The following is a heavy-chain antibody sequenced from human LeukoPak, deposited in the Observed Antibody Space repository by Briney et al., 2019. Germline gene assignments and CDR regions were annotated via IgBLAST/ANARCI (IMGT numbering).Heavy chain of an antibody. Sequence: GGSLRLSCAASGLTDSSNHISWARQGPGKGLEWVSAIYSGGTTYYADSVNGRFTISRDNSKNTVYLQMNSLTTEDTAVYYCAKQMSSATTFDYWGQGTLVTVSS. J-gene: IGHJ4*02. CDR2: IYSGGTT. CDR1: GLTDSSNH. CDR3: AKQMSSATTFDY. D-gene: IGHD3-10*01. V-gene: IGHV3-66*02.